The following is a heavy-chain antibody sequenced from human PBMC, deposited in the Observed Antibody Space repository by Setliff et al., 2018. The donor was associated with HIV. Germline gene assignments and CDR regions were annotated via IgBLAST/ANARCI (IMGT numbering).Heavy chain of an antibody. J-gene: IGHJ4*02. D-gene: IGHD3-3*01. CDR2: IYHSEYT. CDR3: ARDQSDWFY. V-gene: IGHV4-4*02. CDR1: GGSISSDNW. Sequence: PSETLSLTCAVSGGSISSDNWWTWVRQPPGKGLEWIGEIYHSEYTNYNASLKSRVSMSVDKSKNQFSLKLTSVTAADTAVYYCARDQSDWFYWGQGTQVTVSS.